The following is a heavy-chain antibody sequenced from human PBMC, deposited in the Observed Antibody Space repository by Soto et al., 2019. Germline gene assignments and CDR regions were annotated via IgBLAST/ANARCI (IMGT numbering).Heavy chain of an antibody. CDR1: GFTFGDYA. D-gene: IGHD1-26*01. CDR3: TRDPSGSYYVGEYFDY. J-gene: IGHJ4*01. V-gene: IGHV3-49*03. CDR2: IRSKAYGGTT. Sequence: PGGSLRLSCTASGFTFGDYAMSWFRQAPGKGLEWVGFIRSKAYGGTTEYAASVKGRFTISRDDSKSIAYLQMNSLKTEDTAVYYCTRDPSGSYYVGEYFDYWGQGTLTTVSS.